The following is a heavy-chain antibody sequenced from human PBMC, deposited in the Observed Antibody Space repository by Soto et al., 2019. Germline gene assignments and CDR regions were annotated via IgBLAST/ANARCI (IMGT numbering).Heavy chain of an antibody. Sequence: GGSLRLSYAATGFTFSSYAMSWVRQAPGKGLEWVSAISGSGGSTYYADSVKGRFTISRDNSKNTLYLQMNSLRAEDTAVYYCAKTPEAPPPVDHWGQGTLVTVSS. CDR1: GFTFSSYA. CDR3: AKTPEAPPPVDH. J-gene: IGHJ4*02. CDR2: ISGSGGST. D-gene: IGHD2-15*01. V-gene: IGHV3-23*01.